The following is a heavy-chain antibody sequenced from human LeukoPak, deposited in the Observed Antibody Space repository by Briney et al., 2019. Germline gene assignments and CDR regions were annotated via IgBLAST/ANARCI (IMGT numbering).Heavy chain of an antibody. CDR3: ARGFGYSYGTPFFPDIY. CDR2: IYYSGST. J-gene: IGHJ4*02. V-gene: IGHV4-31*03. Sequence: SETLSLTCTVSGGSISSGGYYWSWIRQHPGKGLEGIGYIYYSGSTYYNPSLKSRVTISVDTSKNQFSLKLSSVTAADTAVYYCARGFGYSYGTPFFPDIYWGQGTLVTVSS. CDR1: GGSISSGGYY. D-gene: IGHD5-18*01.